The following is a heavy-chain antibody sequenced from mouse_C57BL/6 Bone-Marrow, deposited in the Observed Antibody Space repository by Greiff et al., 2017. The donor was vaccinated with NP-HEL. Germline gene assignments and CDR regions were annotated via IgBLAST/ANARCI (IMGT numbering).Heavy chain of an antibody. CDR1: GYTFTDYY. V-gene: IGHV1-26*01. D-gene: IGHD2-4*01. CDR2: INPNNGGT. J-gene: IGHJ1*03. CDR3: ARFYDYPSYWDFDV. Sequence: EVQLQQSGPELVKPGASVKISCKASGYTFTDYYMNWVKQSHGKSLEWIGDINPNNGGTSYNQKFKGKATLTVDKSSSTAYMELRSLTSEDSAVYYCARFYDYPSYWDFDVWGTGTTVTVSS.